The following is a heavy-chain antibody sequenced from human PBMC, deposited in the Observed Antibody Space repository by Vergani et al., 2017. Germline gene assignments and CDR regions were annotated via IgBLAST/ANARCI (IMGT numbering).Heavy chain of an antibody. J-gene: IGHJ6*03. CDR1: GGSISSYY. D-gene: IGHD1-14*01. CDR2: IYYSGST. CDR3: ARVWAPGGNYYMDV. V-gene: IGHV4-59*01. Sequence: QVQLQESGPGLVKPSETLSLTCTVSGGSISSYYWSWIRQPPGKGREWIGYIYYSGSTNYNPSLKSRVTISVETSKNQFSLKLSSVTAADTAVYYCARVWAPGGNYYMDVWGKGTTVTVSS.